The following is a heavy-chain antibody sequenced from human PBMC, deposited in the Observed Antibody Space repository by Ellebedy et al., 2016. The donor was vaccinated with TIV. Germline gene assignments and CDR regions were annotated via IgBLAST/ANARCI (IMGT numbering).Heavy chain of an antibody. J-gene: IGHJ4*02. Sequence: MPSETLSLTCTVSGGSISGGDFYRSWIRQPPGKGLEWIGYIYYSGSTYYNPSLKSRVTISVDKSRNQFSLRLSSVTAADTAVYYCARGDSSSSRVYYWGQGTLVTVSS. CDR2: IYYSGST. CDR1: GGSISGGDFY. CDR3: ARGDSSSSRVYY. V-gene: IGHV4-30-4*01. D-gene: IGHD6-6*01.